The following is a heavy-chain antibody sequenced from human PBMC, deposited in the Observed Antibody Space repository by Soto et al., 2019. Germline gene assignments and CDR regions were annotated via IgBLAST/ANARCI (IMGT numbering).Heavy chain of an antibody. Sequence: QVQLVQSGAEVKKPGSSVKVSCKASGGTFSSYTISWVRQAPGQGLEWMGRIIPILGIANYAQKFQGRVTITADISTSTAYMELSSLRSEDTAVYYCARGGCSSTSCYGKGFDYWGQGTLVTVSS. J-gene: IGHJ4*02. CDR2: IIPILGIA. CDR3: ARGGCSSTSCYGKGFDY. D-gene: IGHD2-2*01. CDR1: GGTFSSYT. V-gene: IGHV1-69*02.